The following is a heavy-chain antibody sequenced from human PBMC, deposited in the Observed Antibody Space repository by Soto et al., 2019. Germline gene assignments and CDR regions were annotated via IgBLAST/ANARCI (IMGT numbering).Heavy chain of an antibody. J-gene: IGHJ4*02. CDR2: ISAHNGNT. CDR1: GYTFTSYG. V-gene: IGHV1-18*01. Sequence: QVHLVQSGAEVKKPGASVKVSCKASGYTFTSYGITWVRQAPGQGLEWMGWISAHNGNTDYAQKLQGRVIVTRDTSTSTAYMELRSLRSDDTAVYYCVRGRYGDYWGQGALVTVSS. D-gene: IGHD1-1*01. CDR3: VRGRYGDY.